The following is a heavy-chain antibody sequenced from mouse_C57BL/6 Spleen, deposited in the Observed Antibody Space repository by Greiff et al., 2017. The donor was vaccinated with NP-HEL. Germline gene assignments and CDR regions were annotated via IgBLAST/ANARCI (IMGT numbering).Heavy chain of an antibody. D-gene: IGHD2-4*01. Sequence: VQLKQSGAELARPGASVKLSCKASGYTFPSFGISWVKQRTGQGLEWIGEIYPRSGNTYYNEKFKGKANLTADKSSSTAYMELRSLTSEDSAVYVCARVPPYDYDEGDWFAYWGQGTLVTVSA. CDR3: ARVPPYDYDEGDWFAY. CDR2: IYPRSGNT. V-gene: IGHV1-81*01. J-gene: IGHJ3*01. CDR1: GYTFPSFG.